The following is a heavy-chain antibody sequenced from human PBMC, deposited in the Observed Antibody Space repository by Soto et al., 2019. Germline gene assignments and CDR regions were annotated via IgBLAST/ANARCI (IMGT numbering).Heavy chain of an antibody. CDR3: ARDCSGRHYDFWSGYSYYGMDV. V-gene: IGHV3-21*01. D-gene: IGHD3-3*01. J-gene: IGHJ6*02. CDR2: ISSSSSYI. Sequence: PGGSLRLSCAASGFTFSSYSMNWVRQAPGKGLEWVSSISSSSSYIYYADAVKGRFAISRDNPKNSLYLQMNSLRAEDTAVYYCARDCSGRHYDFWSGYSYYGMDVWGQGTTVTVSS. CDR1: GFTFSSYS.